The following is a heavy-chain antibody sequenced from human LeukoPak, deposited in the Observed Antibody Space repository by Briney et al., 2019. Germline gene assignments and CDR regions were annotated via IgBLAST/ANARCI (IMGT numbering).Heavy chain of an antibody. J-gene: IGHJ4*02. D-gene: IGHD6-13*01. CDR2: ISHNGETK. CDR3: ARDRHGYFDY. Sequence: GGXXRLSCAXXXXTFSDHYMIWLRQAPGKGLEAISYISHNGETKYYADSVKGRLSISRDNAKSSLYLQMNSLRVEDTAVYYCARDRHGYFDYWGQGTLVTVSS. V-gene: IGHV3-11*01. CDR1: XXTFSDHY.